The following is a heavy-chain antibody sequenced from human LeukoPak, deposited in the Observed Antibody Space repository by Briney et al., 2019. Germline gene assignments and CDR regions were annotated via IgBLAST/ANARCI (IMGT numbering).Heavy chain of an antibody. CDR2: ISSSSGTI. J-gene: IGHJ4*02. V-gene: IGHV3-48*02. Sequence: PGGSLRLSCAASRFTFSSYSMNWVRQAPGKGLEWVSYISSSSGTIYYADSVKGRFTISRDNAKNSLYLQMNSLRDEDTAVYYCAKLMFDFDSSGYSIDYWGQGTLVTVSS. CDR3: AKLMFDFDSSGYSIDY. D-gene: IGHD3-22*01. CDR1: RFTFSSYS.